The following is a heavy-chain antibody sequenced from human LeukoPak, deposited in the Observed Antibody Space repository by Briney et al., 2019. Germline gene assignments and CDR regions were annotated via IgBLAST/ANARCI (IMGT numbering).Heavy chain of an antibody. CDR3: ASGRDQLTYFQY. V-gene: IGHV4-59*01. CDR2: IYYSGST. CDR1: GGSISGYY. D-gene: IGHD4/OR15-4a*01. Sequence: PSETLSLTCTVSGGSISGYYWSWIRQPPGQRLGWIGYIYYSGSTNYNPSLKSRVTISVDTSKNQFSLNLSSVTAADTAVYYCASGRDQLTYFQYWGQGTLATVSS. J-gene: IGHJ1*01.